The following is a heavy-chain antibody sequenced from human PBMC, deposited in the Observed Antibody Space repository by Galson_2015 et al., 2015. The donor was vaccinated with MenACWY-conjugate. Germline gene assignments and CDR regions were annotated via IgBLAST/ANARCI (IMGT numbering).Heavy chain of an antibody. CDR1: GFNLNFYA. Sequence: SLRLSCAASGFNLNFYALNWVRQAPGKGLEWISFISLSGSTVQYADSVKGRFNTSRDHAKKSLYLQMNSLRDEDTAVYFCARRQRIITYAVDGGVDGMD. V-gene: IGHV3-48*02. CDR2: ISLSGSTV. J-gene: IGHJ6*01. D-gene: IGHD3-16*01. CDR3: ARRQRIITYAVDGGVDGMD.